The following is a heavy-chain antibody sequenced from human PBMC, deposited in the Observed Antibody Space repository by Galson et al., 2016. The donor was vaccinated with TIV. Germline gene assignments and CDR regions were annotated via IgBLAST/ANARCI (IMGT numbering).Heavy chain of an antibody. CDR3: ARDFHSSGPSEETDAFDI. V-gene: IGHV1-69*06. J-gene: IGHJ3*02. CDR1: GGTFSSYG. CDR2: IIPIYGTI. D-gene: IGHD3-22*01. Sequence: SVKVSCKASGGTFSSYGIGWVRQAPGQGLEWMGGIIPIYGTINYAQKFQDRLTITADTSTTTAYMELSSLRFEDTAVYYCARDFHSSGPSEETDAFDIWGQGAMVTVSS.